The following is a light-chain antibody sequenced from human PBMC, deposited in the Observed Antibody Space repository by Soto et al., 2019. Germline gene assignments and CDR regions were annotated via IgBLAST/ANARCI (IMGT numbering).Light chain of an antibody. CDR2: DSS. J-gene: IGKJ1*01. CDR1: QSVSSN. Sequence: EIVLTQSPATLSLSPGERATLSCRASQSVSSNLAWYRQKPGQAPRLLIYDSSNRAAGIPARFSGSGSGTDFTLTINSLEPEDFAVYYCQQYNNWPWTFGQGTKVDIK. CDR3: QQYNNWPWT. V-gene: IGKV3-11*01.